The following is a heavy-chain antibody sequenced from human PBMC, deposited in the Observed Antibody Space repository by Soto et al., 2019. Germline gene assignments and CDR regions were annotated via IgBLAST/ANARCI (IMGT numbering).Heavy chain of an antibody. CDR3: ARAGAAPYYYYGMDV. CDR1: GDTFTSYG. D-gene: IGHD2-15*01. J-gene: IGHJ6*02. V-gene: IGHV1-18*01. CDR2: ISAYNGNT. Sequence: ASVKVSCKASGDTFTSYGFSWVRQAPGQGLEWMGWISAYNGNTNYAQKLQDRVTMATDASTSTAYMELRSLRSDDAAVYYCARAGAAPYYYYGMDVWGQGTRVTVSS.